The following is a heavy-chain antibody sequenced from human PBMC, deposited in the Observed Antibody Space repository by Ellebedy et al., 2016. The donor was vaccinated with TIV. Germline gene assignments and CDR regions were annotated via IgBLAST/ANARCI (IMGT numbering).Heavy chain of an antibody. D-gene: IGHD5-18*01. V-gene: IGHV4-59*01. Sequence: MPSETLSLTCTVSGDSIRSYYWSWIRQPPGKGLEWIGYISYTGSTHYNPSLRSRVTISADTSKNQFSLRLISVTDADTAVYYCARDEVLGGYSYGLDSWGQGTLVTVSS. CDR3: ARDEVLGGYSYGLDS. J-gene: IGHJ4*02. CDR1: GDSIRSYY. CDR2: ISYTGST.